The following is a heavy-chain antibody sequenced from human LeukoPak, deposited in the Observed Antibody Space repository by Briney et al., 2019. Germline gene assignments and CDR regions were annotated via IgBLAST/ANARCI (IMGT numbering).Heavy chain of an antibody. D-gene: IGHD3-22*01. V-gene: IGHV3-21*01. J-gene: IGHJ4*02. CDR1: GFTFSSYS. CDR2: ISSSSSYI. CDR3: ARGRGSYYYDSSGYGGY. Sequence: GRSLRLSCAASGFTFSSYSMNWVRQAPGKGLEWVSSISSSSSYIYYADSVKGRFTISRDNAKNSLYLQMNSLRAEDTAVYYCARGRGSYYYDSSGYGGYWGQGTLVTVSS.